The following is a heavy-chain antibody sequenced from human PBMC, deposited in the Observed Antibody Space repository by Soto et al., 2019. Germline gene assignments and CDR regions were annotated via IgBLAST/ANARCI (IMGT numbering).Heavy chain of an antibody. CDR1: GFTFSDYA. J-gene: IGHJ4*02. CDR3: AKASSAWYGSKNYYFDS. CDR2: ISATGGTT. V-gene: IGHV3-23*01. D-gene: IGHD6-19*01. Sequence: EVHLSESGGGVVQPGGSLSLSCVVSGFTFSDYAMDWVRQAPGKGLEWVSEISATGGTTNYADSVKGRYTISRDNSNNTLYLQLTNLRAEDTAMFYCAKASSAWYGSKNYYFDSWGQGALVTVSS.